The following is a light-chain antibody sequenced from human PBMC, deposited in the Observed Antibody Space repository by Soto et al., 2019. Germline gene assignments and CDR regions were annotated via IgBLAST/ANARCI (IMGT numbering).Light chain of an antibody. V-gene: IGKV3-20*01. CDR2: GAC. CDR1: QSVSSNC. Sequence: EIVLTQSPGTLSLSPGERATLSCRASQSVSSNCSAWYQQKPGQAPRLLIYGACSRATGIPDRFGGSGSGTDFTLTISRLEAEDVAVYHCQQYGSSPTFGRGTKLEIK. J-gene: IGKJ2*01. CDR3: QQYGSSPT.